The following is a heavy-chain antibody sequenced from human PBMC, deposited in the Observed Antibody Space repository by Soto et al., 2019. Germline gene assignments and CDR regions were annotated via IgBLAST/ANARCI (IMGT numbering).Heavy chain of an antibody. V-gene: IGHV4-30-4*01. CDR3: ARDSSSWYYFDY. J-gene: IGHJ4*02. Sequence: PSETLSLTCTVSGGSLSSGYYSWCWIRQPPGKGLEWIGYIYYSGSTYYNPSLKSRVTISVDTSKNQFSLKLSSVTAADTAVYYCARDSSSWYYFDYWGQGTLVTVSS. CDR2: IYYSGST. CDR1: GGSLSSGYYS. D-gene: IGHD6-13*01.